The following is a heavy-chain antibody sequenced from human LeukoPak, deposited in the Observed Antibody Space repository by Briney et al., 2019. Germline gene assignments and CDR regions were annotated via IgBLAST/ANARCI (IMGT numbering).Heavy chain of an antibody. CDR2: ISYSGST. D-gene: IGHD4-17*01. V-gene: IGHV4-59*08. Sequence: SETLSLTCTASGGSISSSYWSWIRQPPGKGLEWIGYISYSGSTTYNPSLKSRVTISVDTSKNQFSLKLSSVTAADTAVYYCARLTTVTSFDYWGQGTLVTVSS. CDR3: ARLTTVTSFDY. J-gene: IGHJ4*02. CDR1: GGSISSSY.